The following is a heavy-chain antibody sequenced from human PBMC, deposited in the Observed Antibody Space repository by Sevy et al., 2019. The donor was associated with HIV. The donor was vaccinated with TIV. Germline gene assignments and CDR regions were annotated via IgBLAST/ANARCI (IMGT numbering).Heavy chain of an antibody. CDR3: ARDSGYSINWYPAY. Sequence: GGSLRLSCAASGFTFSSHGMHWVRQALGKGLEWVAVMSYDGSYKSYGDSVKGRFTISRDDSKNTLYLQMNSLRPEDTAMYYCARDSGYSINWYPAYWGQGTLVTVSS. J-gene: IGHJ4*02. CDR1: GFTFSSHG. V-gene: IGHV3-30*03. CDR2: MSYDGSYK. D-gene: IGHD6-13*01.